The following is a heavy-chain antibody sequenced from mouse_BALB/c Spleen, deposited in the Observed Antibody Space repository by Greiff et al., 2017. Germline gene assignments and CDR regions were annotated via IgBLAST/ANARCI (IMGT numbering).Heavy chain of an antibody. D-gene: IGHD2-14*01. V-gene: IGHV3-8*02. J-gene: IGHJ4*01. CDR3: ARYYRYDEPYAMDY. CDR2: ISYSGST. Sequence: EVKLVESGPSLVKPSQTLSLTCSVTGDSITSGYWNWIRKFPGNKLEYMGYISYSGSTYYNPSLKSRISITRDTSKNQYYLQLNSVTTEDTATYYCARYYRYDEPYAMDYWGQGTSVTVSS. CDR1: GDSITSGY.